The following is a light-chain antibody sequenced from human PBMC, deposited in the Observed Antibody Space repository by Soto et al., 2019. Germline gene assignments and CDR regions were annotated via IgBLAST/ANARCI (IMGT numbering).Light chain of an antibody. J-gene: IGLJ1*01. CDR2: EVS. V-gene: IGLV2-14*01. CDR1: NSDVGGYNY. Sequence: QSGLTQPASVSGSPGQSITISCTGTNSDVGGYNYVSWYQQHPDTVPKLIIFEVSNRPSGVSPRFSGSKSGNTASLTISGLQAEDEADYYCRSYTSTNSRVFGTGTKLTVL. CDR3: RSYTSTNSRV.